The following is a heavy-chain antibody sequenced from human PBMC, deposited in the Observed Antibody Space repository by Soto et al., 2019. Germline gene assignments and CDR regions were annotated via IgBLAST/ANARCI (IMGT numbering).Heavy chain of an antibody. CDR2: ISGSGGST. V-gene: IGHV3-23*01. CDR3: VKEALAGDMDL. J-gene: IGHJ6*02. CDR1: GFTFSTYA. Sequence: GGSLRLSCAASGFTFSTYAMIWVRQAPGQGLEWVSAISGSGGSTYYLDSVKGRFTISGDNSKNTLSLQMNSLRVEDTAVYYCVKEALAGDMDLWGQGTTVTVSS. D-gene: IGHD3-16*01.